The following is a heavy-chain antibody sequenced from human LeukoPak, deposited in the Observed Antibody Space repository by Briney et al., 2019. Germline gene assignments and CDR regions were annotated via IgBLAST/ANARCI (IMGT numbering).Heavy chain of an antibody. CDR2: INPNSGGT. Sequence: ASVKVSCKASGYTFNGYYKHWVRQAPGQGLEWMGWINPNSGGTNYAQKFQGRVTMTRDTSISTAYMELSRLRSDDTAVYYCARQPVTAITFDYWGQGTLVTVSS. J-gene: IGHJ4*02. D-gene: IGHD2-21*02. CDR3: ARQPVTAITFDY. V-gene: IGHV1-2*02. CDR1: GYTFNGYY.